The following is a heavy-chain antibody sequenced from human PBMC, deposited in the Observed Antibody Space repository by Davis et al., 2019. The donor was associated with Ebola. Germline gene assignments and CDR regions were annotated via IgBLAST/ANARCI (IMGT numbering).Heavy chain of an antibody. V-gene: IGHV3-30*04. CDR1: GFTFSSYA. Sequence: PGGSLRLSCAASGFTFSSYAMHWVRQAPGKGLEWVAVISYDGSNKYYADSVKGRFTISRDNSKNTLYLQMNSLRAEDTAVYYCARSWWELPFDYWGQGTLVTVSS. CDR3: ARSWWELPFDY. J-gene: IGHJ4*02. D-gene: IGHD1-26*01. CDR2: ISYDGSNK.